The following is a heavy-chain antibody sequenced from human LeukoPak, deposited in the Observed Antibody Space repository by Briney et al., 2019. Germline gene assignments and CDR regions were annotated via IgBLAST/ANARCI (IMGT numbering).Heavy chain of an antibody. CDR3: AGVGGYSYGWRASRFDP. V-gene: IGHV4-34*01. D-gene: IGHD5-18*01. J-gene: IGHJ5*02. Sequence: AETLSLSCAVYGGSFSGYYWSWIRQPPGKGLEWIGEINHSGGTNYNPYLKSRVSTSAEKSKNQSSLKLSCVTAADTTVFYFAGVGGYSYGWRASRFDPGGQGTLVTVSS. CDR1: GGSFSGYY. CDR2: INHSGGT.